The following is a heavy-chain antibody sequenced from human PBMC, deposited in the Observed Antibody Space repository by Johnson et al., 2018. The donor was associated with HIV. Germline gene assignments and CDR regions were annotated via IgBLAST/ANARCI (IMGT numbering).Heavy chain of an antibody. D-gene: IGHD4-17*01. CDR1: GFTFSNYA. V-gene: IGHV3-30*02. CDR2: IRYDGSTQ. Sequence: QVQLVESGGGVVQPGGSLRLSCATSGFTFSNYAMHWVRQAPGKGLEWVAYIRYDGSTQSYADSVKGRFSISRDNSKNTLYLQINSLRAEDTAVYYCARVSSSVTTARYGAFDIWGQGTMVIVSS. CDR3: ARVSSSVTTARYGAFDI. J-gene: IGHJ3*02.